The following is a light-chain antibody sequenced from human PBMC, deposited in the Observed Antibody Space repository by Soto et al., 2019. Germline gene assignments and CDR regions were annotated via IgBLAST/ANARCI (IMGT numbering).Light chain of an antibody. CDR3: HHYET. CDR1: QSLSSNY. J-gene: IGKJ1*01. CDR2: GVS. Sequence: ENVLTQSPGTLSLYPGERATLSCRASQSLSSNYLAWYQQKPGQAPRLLIYGVSSRATGVPVSFSGSGSGTDFTLTISRLEPEDFTVYYCHHYETFGQGTNVDI. V-gene: IGKV3-20*01.